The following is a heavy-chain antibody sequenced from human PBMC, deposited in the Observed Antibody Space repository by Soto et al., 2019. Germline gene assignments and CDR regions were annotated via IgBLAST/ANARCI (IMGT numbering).Heavy chain of an antibody. CDR3: ARETLYTSGSVGASDI. CDR1: GFTFDDYG. V-gene: IGHV3-20*01. D-gene: IGHD3-10*01. J-gene: IGHJ3*02. CDR2: INWNGGST. Sequence: EVQLVESGGSVVRPGGSLRLSCAASGFTFDDYGLTWVRQAPGKGLEWLSAINWNGGSTAYADSVKGRFTISRDNAKNSLYLQMNSLRAEDTAVHHCARETLYTSGSVGASDIWGQGTMVTVSS.